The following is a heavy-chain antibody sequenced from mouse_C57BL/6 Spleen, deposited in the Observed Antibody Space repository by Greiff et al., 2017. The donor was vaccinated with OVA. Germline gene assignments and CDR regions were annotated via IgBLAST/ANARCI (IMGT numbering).Heavy chain of an antibody. CDR2: INPYNGGT. CDR1: GYTFTDYY. D-gene: IGHD2-2*01. CDR3: ARRGLSRGFAY. J-gene: IGHJ3*01. Sequence: EVQLQQSGPVLVKPGASVKMSCKASGYTFTDYYMNWVKQSHGKSLEWIGVINPYNGGTSYNQKFKGKATLTVDKSSSTAYMELNSLTSEDSAVYYCARRGLSRGFAYWGQGTLVTVSA. V-gene: IGHV1-19*01.